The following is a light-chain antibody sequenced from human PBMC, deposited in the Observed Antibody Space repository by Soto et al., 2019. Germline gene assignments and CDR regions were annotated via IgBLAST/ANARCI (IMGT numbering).Light chain of an antibody. CDR1: SSDVGGYNY. J-gene: IGLJ1*01. CDR2: VVS. CDR3: SSYTSSNTYV. Sequence: QSALTQPASVSGSPGQSITISCTGTSSDVGGYNYVSWYQHHPGKAPKLMIYVVSNRPSGVSNRFSGSKSGNTASLTISGLQAEDEADYYCSSYTSSNTYVFGTGTKLTVL. V-gene: IGLV2-14*03.